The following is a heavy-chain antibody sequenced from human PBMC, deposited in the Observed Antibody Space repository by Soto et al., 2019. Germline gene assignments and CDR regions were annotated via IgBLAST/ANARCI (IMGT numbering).Heavy chain of an antibody. J-gene: IGHJ6*02. V-gene: IGHV1-69*12. CDR1: GGTFSCYA. CDR2: IIPIFATA. D-gene: IGHD3-16*01. CDR3: AQCLLGVNYYYGMDV. Sequence: QVQLVQSGAEVKKPGSSVKVSCKASGGTFSCYAINWVRQAPGQGLEWMGGIIPIFATADYAQKFQGRVTITADESTSTAYMELSSLRSEDTAVYYCAQCLLGVNYYYGMDVWGQGTTVTVSS.